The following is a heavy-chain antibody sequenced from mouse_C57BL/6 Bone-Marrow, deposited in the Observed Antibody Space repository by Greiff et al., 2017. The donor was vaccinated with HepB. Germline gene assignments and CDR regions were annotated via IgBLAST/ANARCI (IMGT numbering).Heavy chain of an antibody. Sequence: VQLQQSGAELVKPGASVKMSCKASGYTFTSYWITWVKQRPGQGLEWIGDIYPGSGSTNYNEKFKSKATLTVDTSSSTAYMQLSSLTSEDSAVYYCAVYGSSWAWFAYWGQGTLVTVSA. CDR3: AVYGSSWAWFAY. CDR1: GYTFTSYW. D-gene: IGHD1-1*01. V-gene: IGHV1-55*01. CDR2: IYPGSGST. J-gene: IGHJ3*01.